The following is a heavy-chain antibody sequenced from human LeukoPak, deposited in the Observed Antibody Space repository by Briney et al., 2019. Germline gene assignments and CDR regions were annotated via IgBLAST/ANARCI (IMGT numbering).Heavy chain of an antibody. Sequence: GGSLRLSCAASGFSFTSYWMHWVRQAPGKGLVWVSHINTDGSSTTYADSVKGRFSISRDNAKNTLYLQMNSLRAEDTAVYYCIRDLFDDYSLDYWGQGALVTVSS. CDR3: IRDLFDDYSLDY. CDR2: INTDGSST. V-gene: IGHV3-74*01. J-gene: IGHJ4*02. D-gene: IGHD3-16*01. CDR1: GFSFTSYW.